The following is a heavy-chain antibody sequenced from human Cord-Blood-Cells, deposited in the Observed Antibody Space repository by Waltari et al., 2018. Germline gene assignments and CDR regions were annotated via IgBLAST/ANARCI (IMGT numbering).Heavy chain of an antibody. CDR1: GATFSSYP. D-gene: IGHD3-10*01. Sequence: QVQLVQSGAEVKKPGSSVKVSCKASGATFSSYPITWVRQAPGQWLEWMGGIIPIFGTANYAQKFQGRVTITADESTSTAYMELSSLRSEDTAVYYCARGFGELPFDYWGQGTLVTVSS. V-gene: IGHV1-69*01. CDR2: IIPIFGTA. CDR3: ARGFGELPFDY. J-gene: IGHJ4*02.